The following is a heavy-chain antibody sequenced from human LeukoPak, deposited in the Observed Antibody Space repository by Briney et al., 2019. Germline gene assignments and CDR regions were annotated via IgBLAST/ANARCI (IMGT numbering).Heavy chain of an antibody. CDR1: GFTFSSYS. CDR2: ISSSSSYI. V-gene: IGHV3-21*01. CDR3: ARVLVRGVIINPIDY. Sequence: PGGSLRLSCAASGFTFSSYSMNWVRQAPGKGLEWVSSISSSSSYIYYADSVKGRFTISRDNAKNSLYLQMNSLRAGDTAVYYCARVLVRGVIINPIDYWGQGTLVTVSS. D-gene: IGHD3-10*01. J-gene: IGHJ4*02.